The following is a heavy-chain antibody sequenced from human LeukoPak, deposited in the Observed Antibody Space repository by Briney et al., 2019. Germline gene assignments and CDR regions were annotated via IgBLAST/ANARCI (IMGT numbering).Heavy chain of an antibody. Sequence: PGRSLRLSCAASGFTFSSYGMHWVRQAPGKGLEWVAVIWYDGSNKYYADSVKGRFTISRDNSKNTLYLQMNSLRAEDTAVYYCARMTGTTKAFDIWGQGTMVTVSS. D-gene: IGHD1-1*01. CDR2: IWYDGSNK. CDR3: ARMTGTTKAFDI. J-gene: IGHJ3*02. CDR1: GFTFSSYG. V-gene: IGHV3-33*01.